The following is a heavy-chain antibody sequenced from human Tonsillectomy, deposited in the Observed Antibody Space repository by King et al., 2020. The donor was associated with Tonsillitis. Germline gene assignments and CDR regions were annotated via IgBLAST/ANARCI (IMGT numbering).Heavy chain of an antibody. D-gene: IGHD2-8*01. CDR1: GGSISSYY. CDR2: ISYSGST. CDR3: ARHSLNGVCFDY. J-gene: IGHJ4*02. V-gene: IGHV4-59*08. Sequence: VQLQESGPGLVKPSETLSLTCTVSGGSISSYYWSWIRQPPGKGLEWIGYISYSGSTHYNPSLKSRVTISVDTSKNQFSLKLSSVTAADTAVYYCARHSLNGVCFDYWGQGTLVTVSS.